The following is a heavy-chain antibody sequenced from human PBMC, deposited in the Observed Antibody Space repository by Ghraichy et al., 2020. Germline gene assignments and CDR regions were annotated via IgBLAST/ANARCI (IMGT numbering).Heavy chain of an antibody. J-gene: IGHJ4*02. V-gene: IGHV3-21*01. D-gene: IGHD3-22*01. CDR3: ARGNDSSGYYPSPFDY. CDR1: GFTFSSYS. CDR2: ISSSSSYI. Sequence: GGSLRLSCAASGFTFSSYSMNWVRQAPGKGLEWVSSISSSSSYIYYADSVKGRFTISRDNAKNSLYLQMNSLRAEDTAVYYCARGNDSSGYYPSPFDYWGQGTLVTVSS.